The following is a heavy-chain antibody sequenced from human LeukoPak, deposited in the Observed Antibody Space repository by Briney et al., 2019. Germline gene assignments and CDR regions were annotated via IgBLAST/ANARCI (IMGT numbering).Heavy chain of an antibody. Sequence: GKSLKISCKGSGYSFTSYWIGWVRQMPGKGLEWMGIIYPGDSDTRYSPSFQGQVTISADKSISTAYLQWSSLKASDTAMYYCARGLASIAARPFWFDPWGQGTLVTVSS. CDR3: ARGLASIAARPFWFDP. CDR1: GYSFTSYW. J-gene: IGHJ5*02. D-gene: IGHD6-6*01. CDR2: IYPGDSDT. V-gene: IGHV5-51*01.